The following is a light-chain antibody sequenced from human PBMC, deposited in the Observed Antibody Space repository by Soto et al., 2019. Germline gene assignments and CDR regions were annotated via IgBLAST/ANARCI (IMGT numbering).Light chain of an antibody. CDR1: QSVSSSY. V-gene: IGKV3-20*01. CDR3: QQYGSSPPIT. J-gene: IGKJ5*01. CDR2: GAS. Sequence: EIVLTQPQGTLSLSPGERATLSCRASQSVSSSYLTWYQQKPGQAPRLLIYGASSRATGIPDRFSGSGSGTDFTLTISRLEPEDFAVYYCQQYGSSPPITFGQGTRLEIK.